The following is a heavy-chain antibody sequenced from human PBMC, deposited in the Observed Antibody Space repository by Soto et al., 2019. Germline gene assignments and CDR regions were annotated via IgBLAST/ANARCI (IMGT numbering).Heavy chain of an antibody. Sequence: ASVKVSCKASGYTFTSYAMHWVRQAPGQRLEWMGWINAGNGNTKYSQKFQGRVTITRDTSASTAYMELSSLRSEDTAVYYCARQGGYRSSWYAHNFDYWGQGTLVTVSS. CDR2: INAGNGNT. J-gene: IGHJ4*02. D-gene: IGHD6-13*01. V-gene: IGHV1-3*01. CDR1: GYTFTSYA. CDR3: ARQGGYRSSWYAHNFDY.